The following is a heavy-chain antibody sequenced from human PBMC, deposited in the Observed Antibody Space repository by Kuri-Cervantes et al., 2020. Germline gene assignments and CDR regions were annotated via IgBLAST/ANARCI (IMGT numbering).Heavy chain of an antibody. D-gene: IGHD3-3*01. J-gene: IGHJ4*02. V-gene: IGHV4-34*01. CDR3: ARRFPSGDGFYDY. CDR2: INHRGST. CDR1: GGSFSGYY. Sequence: LRLSCAVYGGSFSGYYWSWIRQPPGKGLEWIVEINHRGSTNYNPSLKSRVTLSVDTSKNQFSLKMTSVTAADTAFYYCARRFPSGDGFYDYWGQGSLVTVSS.